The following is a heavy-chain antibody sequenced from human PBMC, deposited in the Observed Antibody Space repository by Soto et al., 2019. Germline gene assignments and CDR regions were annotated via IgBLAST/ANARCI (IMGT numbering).Heavy chain of an antibody. CDR2: ISYDGSNK. J-gene: IGHJ4*02. V-gene: IGHV3-30*18. CDR3: AKLKRLRTTRELAGPFDY. D-gene: IGHD6-19*01. Sequence: GGSLRLSCAASGFTFSSYGMRWVRQAPGKGLEWVAVISYDGSNKYYADSVKGRFTISRDNSKNTLYLQMNSLRAEDTAVYYCAKLKRLRTTRELAGPFDYWGQGTLVTVSS. CDR1: GFTFSSYG.